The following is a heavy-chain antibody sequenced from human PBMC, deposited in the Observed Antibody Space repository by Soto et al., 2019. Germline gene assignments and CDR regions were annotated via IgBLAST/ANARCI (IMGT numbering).Heavy chain of an antibody. CDR3: VRDGSKTLRDCFDP. CDR2: VYATGTS. Sequence: SATLSLTCSVAGGSMSKFYWSWIRKTAGKGLEWMGRVYATGTSDYNPSLRSRIAMSVDISKKTFSLRLRSVTAADTGVYYCVRDGSKTLRDCFDPWCQGILVT. V-gene: IGHV4-4*07. D-gene: IGHD4-17*01. J-gene: IGHJ5*02. CDR1: GGSMSKFY.